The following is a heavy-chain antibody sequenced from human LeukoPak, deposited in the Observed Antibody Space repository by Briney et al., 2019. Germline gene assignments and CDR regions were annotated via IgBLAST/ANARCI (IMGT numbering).Heavy chain of an antibody. Sequence: PGGSLRLSCAASGFTFSSYGMHWVRQAPGKGLEWVAFIRYDGSNKYYADSVKGRFTISRDNSKNTLYLQMNSLRAEDTAVYYCARDRPTVTTPHYYYYGMDVWGQGTTVTVSS. J-gene: IGHJ6*02. CDR2: IRYDGSNK. CDR3: ARDRPTVTTPHYYYYGMDV. V-gene: IGHV3-30*02. CDR1: GFTFSSYG. D-gene: IGHD4-17*01.